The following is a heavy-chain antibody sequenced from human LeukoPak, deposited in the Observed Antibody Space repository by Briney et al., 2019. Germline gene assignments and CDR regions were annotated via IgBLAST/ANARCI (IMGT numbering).Heavy chain of an antibody. Sequence: PSGTLSLTCAVSGGSISSSNWWSWVRQPPGKGLEWIGEIYHSGSTNYNPSLKSRVTISVDTSKNQFSLKLSSVTAADTAVYYCARGRTYYDFWSGYRPLDYWGQGTLVTVSS. CDR1: GGSISSSNW. CDR3: ARGRTYYDFWSGYRPLDY. D-gene: IGHD3-3*01. V-gene: IGHV4-4*02. CDR2: IYHSGST. J-gene: IGHJ4*02.